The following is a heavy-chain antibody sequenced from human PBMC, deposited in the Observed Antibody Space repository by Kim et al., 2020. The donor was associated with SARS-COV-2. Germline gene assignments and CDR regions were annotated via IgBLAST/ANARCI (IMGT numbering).Heavy chain of an antibody. Sequence: SETLSLTCTVSGGSISSSSYYWGWIRQPPGKGLEWIGSIYYSGSTYYNPSLKRRVTISVDTSKNQFSLKLSSVTAADTAVYYCARWVGATSYYYYYGMDVWGQGTTVTVSS. D-gene: IGHD1-26*01. CDR1: GGSISSSSYY. J-gene: IGHJ6*02. CDR3: ARWVGATSYYYYYGMDV. CDR2: IYYSGST. V-gene: IGHV4-39*01.